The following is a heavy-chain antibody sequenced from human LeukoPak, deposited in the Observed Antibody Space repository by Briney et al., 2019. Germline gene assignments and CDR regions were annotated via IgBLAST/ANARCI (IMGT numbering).Heavy chain of an antibody. Sequence: SETLSLTCAVYGGSFSGYYWSWIRQPPGKGLEWIGEINHSGSTNYNPSLKSRVTISVDTSKNQFSLKLSSVTAADTAVYYCARGRGYYDSSGYLVYWGRGTLVTVSS. V-gene: IGHV4-34*01. CDR2: INHSGST. J-gene: IGHJ4*02. D-gene: IGHD3-22*01. CDR1: GGSFSGYY. CDR3: ARGRGYYDSSGYLVY.